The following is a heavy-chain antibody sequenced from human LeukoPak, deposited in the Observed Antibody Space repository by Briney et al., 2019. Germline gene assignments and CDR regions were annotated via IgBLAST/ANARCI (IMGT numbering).Heavy chain of an antibody. CDR1: GGSISNTNW. D-gene: IGHD2-8*01. Sequence: SGTLSFTCGVSGGSISNTNWWSWVRQPPGQGLEWIGEISLSGLTNYNPSLKSRVTVSLDKSKNHLSLNLTSVTAAHTAVYYCSGENGAFSPFGYWGQGTLVTVPS. J-gene: IGHJ4*02. V-gene: IGHV4-4*02. CDR2: ISLSGLT. CDR3: SGENGAFSPFGY.